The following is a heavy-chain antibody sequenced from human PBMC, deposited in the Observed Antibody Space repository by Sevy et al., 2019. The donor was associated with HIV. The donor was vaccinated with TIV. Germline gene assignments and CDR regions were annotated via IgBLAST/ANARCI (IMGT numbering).Heavy chain of an antibody. V-gene: IGHV4-30-2*01. J-gene: IGHJ4*02. CDR2: IYHSGST. CDR3: ASGEKRGYSYGFPFY. Sequence: SETLSLTCAVSVGSISSGGYSWSWIRQPPGKGLEWIGYIYHSGSTYYNPSLKSRVTISVDRSKNQFSLKLSSVTAADTAVYYCASGEKRGYSYGFPFYWGQGTLVTVSS. CDR1: VGSISSGGYS. D-gene: IGHD5-18*01.